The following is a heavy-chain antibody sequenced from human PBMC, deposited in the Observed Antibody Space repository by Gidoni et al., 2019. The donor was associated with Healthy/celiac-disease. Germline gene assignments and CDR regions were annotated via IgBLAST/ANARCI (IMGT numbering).Heavy chain of an antibody. V-gene: IGHV3-30*18. CDR2: ISYDGSNK. J-gene: IGHJ4*02. CDR3: AKGHSSSSAFDY. Sequence: QVQLVESGGGVVQPGRSLRLSCAASGFTFSSYGMHWVRQALGKGLEWVAVISYDGSNKYYADSVKGRFTISRDNSKNTLYLQMNSLRAEDTAVYYCAKGHSSSSAFDYWGQGTLVTVSS. CDR1: GFTFSSYG. D-gene: IGHD6-6*01.